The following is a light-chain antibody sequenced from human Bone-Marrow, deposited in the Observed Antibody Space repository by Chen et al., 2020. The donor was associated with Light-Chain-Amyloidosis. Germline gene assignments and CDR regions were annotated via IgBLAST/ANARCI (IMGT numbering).Light chain of an antibody. CDR3: QSADSSGTYEVI. CDR1: DLPTKY. V-gene: IGLV3-25*03. J-gene: IGLJ2*01. CDR2: RDT. Sequence: SHELTQPPSVSVPRGQTARITCSGDDLPTKYAYWYQQKPGQAPVLVIHRDTERPSGISERFSGSSSGTTATLTISGVQAEDEADYHCQSADSSGTYEVIFGGGTKLTVL.